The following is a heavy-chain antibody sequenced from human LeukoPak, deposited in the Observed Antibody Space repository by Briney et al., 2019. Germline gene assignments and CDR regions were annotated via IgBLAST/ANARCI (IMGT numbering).Heavy chain of an antibody. Sequence: PSETLSLTCAVYGGSFSGYYWSWIRQPPGKGLEWIGEINHSGSTNYNPSLKSRVTISVDTSKNQFSLKLSSVTAADTAVYYCARRGSDYGGTLFDYWGQGTLVTVSS. J-gene: IGHJ4*02. CDR2: INHSGST. D-gene: IGHD4-23*01. V-gene: IGHV4-34*01. CDR1: GGSFSGYY. CDR3: ARRGSDYGGTLFDY.